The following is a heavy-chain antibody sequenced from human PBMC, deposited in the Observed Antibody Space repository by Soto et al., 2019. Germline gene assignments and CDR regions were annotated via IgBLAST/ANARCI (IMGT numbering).Heavy chain of an antibody. CDR1: GFTFSSYS. V-gene: IGHV3-48*02. J-gene: IGHJ5*02. D-gene: IGHD5-12*01. CDR2: ISSSSSTI. CDR3: ARDLMVATINWFDP. Sequence: PXGSLRLSCAASGFTFSSYSMNCVREAPGKGLEWVSYISSSSSTIYYADSVKGRFTISRDNAKNSLYLQMNSLRDEDTAVYYCARDLMVATINWFDPWGQGTLGTVSS.